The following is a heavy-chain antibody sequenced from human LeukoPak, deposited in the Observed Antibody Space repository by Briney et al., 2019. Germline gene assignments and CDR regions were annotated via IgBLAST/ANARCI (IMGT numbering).Heavy chain of an antibody. J-gene: IGHJ6*02. CDR2: IIPIFGTA. CDR1: GGTFISYA. CDR3: ARALERRWDYYYGMDV. Sequence: SVKVSCKASGGTFISYAISWVRQAPGQGLEWMGGIIPIFGTANYAQKFQGRVTITADESTSTAYMELSSLRSEDTAVYYCARALERRWDYYYGMDVWGQGTTVTVSS. V-gene: IGHV1-69*13. D-gene: IGHD1-1*01.